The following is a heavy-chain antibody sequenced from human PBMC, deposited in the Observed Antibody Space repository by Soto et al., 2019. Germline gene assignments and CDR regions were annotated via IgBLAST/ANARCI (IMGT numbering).Heavy chain of an antibody. CDR1: GYTFATYC. CDR2: ISAYNGNT. J-gene: IGHJ4*02. Sequence: ASVKVSCKSSGYTFATYCLSWVRQAPGQGLEWMGWISAYNGNTNYAQKLQGRVTMTTDTSTSTAYMELRSLRSDDTAVYYCARDEGFGQLSCWGQGTLVTVSS. CDR3: ARDEGFGQLSC. V-gene: IGHV1-18*01. D-gene: IGHD3-10*01.